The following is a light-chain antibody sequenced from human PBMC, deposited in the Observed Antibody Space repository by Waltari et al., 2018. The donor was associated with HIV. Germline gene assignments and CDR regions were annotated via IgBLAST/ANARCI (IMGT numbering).Light chain of an antibody. CDR1: QSILSSSNNRKY. J-gene: IGKJ2*01. V-gene: IGKV4-1*01. Sequence: DIVMTQSPDSLAVSLGERATMNCKSSQSILSSSNNRKYLAWYQQKPGQPPKLLIYWACSRDSGVPDRFIGRGSGTDFSLTISSLQAEDVAVYFCHQYYTTPYTFGQGTKLEIK. CDR3: HQYYTTPYT. CDR2: WAC.